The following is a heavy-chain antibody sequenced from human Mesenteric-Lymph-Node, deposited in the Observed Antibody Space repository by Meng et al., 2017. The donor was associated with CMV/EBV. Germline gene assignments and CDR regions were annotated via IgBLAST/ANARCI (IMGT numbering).Heavy chain of an antibody. CDR3: TTEGYCSSTSCYTDWFDP. D-gene: IGHD2-2*02. CDR1: GFTFSDYT. Sequence: GESLKISCAASGFTFSDYTMNWVRQAPGKGLEWVGRIKSKTDGGTTDYAAPVKGRFTISRDDSKNTLYLQMNSLKTEDTAVYYCTTEGYCSSTSCYTDWFDPWGQGTLVTVSS. V-gene: IGHV3-15*01. J-gene: IGHJ5*02. CDR2: IKSKTDGGTT.